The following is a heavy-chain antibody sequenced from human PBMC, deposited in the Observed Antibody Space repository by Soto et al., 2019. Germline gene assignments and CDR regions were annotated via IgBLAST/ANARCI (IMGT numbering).Heavy chain of an antibody. Sequence: PGGSLRLSCAASGFTFSSYSMNWILKAPGKGLEWVSSISSSSSYIYYADSVKGRFTISRDNAKNSLYLQMNSLRAEDTAVYYCARDTLRFYGDYYYFDYWGQGTLVTVSS. CDR3: ARDTLRFYGDYYYFDY. CDR2: ISSSSSYI. CDR1: GFTFSSYS. V-gene: IGHV3-21*01. D-gene: IGHD4-17*01. J-gene: IGHJ4*02.